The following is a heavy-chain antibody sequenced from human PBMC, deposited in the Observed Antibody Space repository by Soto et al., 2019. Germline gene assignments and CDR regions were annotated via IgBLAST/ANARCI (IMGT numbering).Heavy chain of an antibody. J-gene: IGHJ5*02. CDR1: GYTFTSYG. CDR3: ARLGTRRGYCSSTSCRHWFDP. Sequence: QVQLVQSGAEVKKPGSSVKVSCKASGYTFTSYGISWVRQAPGQGLEWMGWIIAYNGNTNYAQKLQGRVTMTTDTSTSTAYIELRSLRSDDTAVYYCARLGTRRGYCSSTSCRHWFDPWGQGTLVTVSS. V-gene: IGHV1-18*01. CDR2: IIAYNGNT. D-gene: IGHD2-2*01.